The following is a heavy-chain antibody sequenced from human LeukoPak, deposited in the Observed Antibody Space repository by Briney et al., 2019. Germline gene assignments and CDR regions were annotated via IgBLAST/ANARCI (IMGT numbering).Heavy chain of an antibody. D-gene: IGHD7-27*01. J-gene: IGHJ4*02. Sequence: GGSLRLSCAASGFXVNSVWITWVRQAPGKGLEWVGRIRSKSEGGTADYAAPVKGRFTISRDDSKNTLSLQMNSLESEDTAVYYCTSTLGYWGQGTLVTVSS. V-gene: IGHV3-15*01. CDR1: GFXVNSVW. CDR3: TSTLGY. CDR2: IRSKSEGGTA.